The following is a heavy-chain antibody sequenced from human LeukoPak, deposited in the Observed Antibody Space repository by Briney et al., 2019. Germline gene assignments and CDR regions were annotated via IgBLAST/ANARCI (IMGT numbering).Heavy chain of an antibody. V-gene: IGHV3-21*01. CDR1: GFTFSSYR. CDR2: ISSSSSYI. D-gene: IGHD3-22*01. Sequence: GGSLRLSCAASGFTFSSYRMNWVRQAPGKGLEWVSSISSSSSYIYYADSVKGRFTISRDNAKNSLYLQMNSLRAEDTAVYYCARAAYYDSSGYYLDYWGQGTLVTVSS. CDR3: ARAAYYDSSGYYLDY. J-gene: IGHJ4*02.